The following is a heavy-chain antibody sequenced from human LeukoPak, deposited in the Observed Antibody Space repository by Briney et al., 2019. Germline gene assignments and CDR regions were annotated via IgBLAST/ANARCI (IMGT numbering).Heavy chain of an antibody. Sequence: GGSLRLSCAASGFTFDDYGMHWVRQAPGKGLEWVAVIWYDGSNKYYADSVKGRFTISRDNSKNTLYLQMNSLRAEDTAVYYCARDRSIVGARPTPSSAYWGQGTLVTVSS. V-gene: IGHV3-33*08. CDR3: ARDRSIVGARPTPSSAY. J-gene: IGHJ4*02. CDR2: IWYDGSNK. D-gene: IGHD1-26*01. CDR1: GFTFDDYG.